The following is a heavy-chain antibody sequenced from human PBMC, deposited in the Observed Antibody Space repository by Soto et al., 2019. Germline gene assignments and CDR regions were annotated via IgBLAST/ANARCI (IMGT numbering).Heavy chain of an antibody. Sequence: QLLLQESGPGLVKPSETLSLTCTVSGGSILDSTYYWAWIRQSPGKGLEWIGTNFYSGGTFYTPSLKSRVTMSVDTSNNQFSLKLSSVTAADTAVYYCARQASGYYYGWFDPWGQGTLVTVSS. V-gene: IGHV4-39*01. D-gene: IGHD3-22*01. CDR3: ARQASGYYYGWFDP. CDR2: NFYSGGT. CDR1: GGSILDSTYY. J-gene: IGHJ5*02.